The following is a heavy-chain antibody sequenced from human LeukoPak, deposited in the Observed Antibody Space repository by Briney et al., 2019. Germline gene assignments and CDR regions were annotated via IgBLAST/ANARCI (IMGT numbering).Heavy chain of an antibody. CDR3: AREGGFLEWLPPFDP. CDR2: IIPIFGTA. CDR1: GGTFSSYA. D-gene: IGHD3-3*01. V-gene: IGHV1-69*13. Sequence: SVKVSCKASGGTFSSYAISWVRQAPGQGLEWMGGIIPIFGTANYAQKFQGRVTITADESTSTAYMELSSLRSEDTAVYYCAREGGFLEWLPPFDPWGQGTLVTVSS. J-gene: IGHJ5*02.